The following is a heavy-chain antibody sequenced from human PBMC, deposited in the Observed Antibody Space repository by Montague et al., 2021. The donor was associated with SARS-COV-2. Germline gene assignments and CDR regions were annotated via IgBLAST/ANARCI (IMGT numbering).Heavy chain of an antibody. J-gene: IGHJ3*02. CDR2: IYYTVST. CDR3: ARHLTLAGEGNDAFDI. Sequence: SXTLSLTCTVSGVSISSIGRFWGWIRQSPGKGLEWIGCIYYTVSTGYNLSLKSRVTISVDTSKNQFSLRLSSVTAADAALYYCARHLTLAGEGNDAFDIRGQGTMVTVSS. V-gene: IGHV4-39*01. D-gene: IGHD6-19*01. CDR1: GVSISSIGRF.